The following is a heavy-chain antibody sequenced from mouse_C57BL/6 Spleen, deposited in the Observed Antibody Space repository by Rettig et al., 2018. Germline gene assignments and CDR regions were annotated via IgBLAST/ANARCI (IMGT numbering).Heavy chain of an antibody. J-gene: IGHJ4*01. CDR2: INPNNGGT. CDR1: GYTFTDYY. V-gene: IGHV1-26*01. CDR3: ARGDTTDY. Sequence: EVQLQQSGPELVKPGASVKISCKASGYTFTDYYMNWVTQSHGTSLEWIGDINPNNGGTSYNQKFKGKATLTVDKSSSTAYMELRSLTSEDSAVYYCARGDTTDYWGQGTSVTVSS.